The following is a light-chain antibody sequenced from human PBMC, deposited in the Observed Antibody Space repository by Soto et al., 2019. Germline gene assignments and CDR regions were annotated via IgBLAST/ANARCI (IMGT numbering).Light chain of an antibody. Sequence: QSALTQPASVSGSPGQSITISCTGTSSDVGSYNYVSWYQQHPGKAPKLMIYEVSTRPSGVSSRFSGSKSGNTASLTISGLQAEDEADYYCSSYRSSSTVFGTGTKLT. CDR3: SSYRSSSTV. CDR2: EVS. CDR1: SSDVGSYNY. V-gene: IGLV2-14*01. J-gene: IGLJ1*01.